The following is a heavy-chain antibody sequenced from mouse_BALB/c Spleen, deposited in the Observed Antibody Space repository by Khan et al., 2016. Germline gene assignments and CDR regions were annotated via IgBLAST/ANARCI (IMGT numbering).Heavy chain of an antibody. J-gene: IGHJ2*01. CDR1: GYTFTDYS. CDR3: ATND. V-gene: IGHV9-2-1*01. CDR2: INTETGEP. Sequence: QIQLVQSGPELKKPGETVKISCKASGYTFTDYSMHWVKQAPGKGLKWMGWINTETGEPAYAGYFKGRFAFSLETSASTAYLQINNLKKEDTATYFCATNDWGQGTTLTVSS.